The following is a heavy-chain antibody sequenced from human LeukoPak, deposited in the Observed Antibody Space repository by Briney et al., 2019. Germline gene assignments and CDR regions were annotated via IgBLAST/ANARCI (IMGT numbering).Heavy chain of an antibody. J-gene: IGHJ4*02. Sequence: SETLSLTCAVYGGSFSGYYWNWIRQPAGKGLEWIGRIFGDGSANYNPSLKSRVTMSVDTSKNQFSLKLISLTAADTAVYYCARIYPALFDNWGRGTLVTVSS. D-gene: IGHD3-16*02. CDR3: ARIYPALFDN. V-gene: IGHV4-59*10. CDR1: GGSFSGYY. CDR2: IFGDGSA.